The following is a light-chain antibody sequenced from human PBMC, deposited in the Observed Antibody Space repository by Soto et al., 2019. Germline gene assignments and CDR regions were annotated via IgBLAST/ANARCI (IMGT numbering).Light chain of an antibody. J-gene: IGKJ2*01. Sequence: EIVLTQSPATLSLSPGERATLSCRASQSVSGYLAWFQQKPGQAPRLLIYDASNRATGIPARFSGSGSGTEFTLTLSSLEPEDFAVYYCQQRSDWPWTFGQGSKLEIK. V-gene: IGKV3-11*01. CDR1: QSVSGY. CDR2: DAS. CDR3: QQRSDWPWT.